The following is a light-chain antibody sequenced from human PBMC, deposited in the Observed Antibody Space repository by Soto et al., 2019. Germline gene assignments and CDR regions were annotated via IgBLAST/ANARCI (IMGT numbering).Light chain of an antibody. Sequence: DIQMTQSPSTLSASVGDRVTITCRASQSISSWLAWYQQKPGKAPKLLIYKASSLESGVPSRFSGSGSGTEFTLTISSLQPDDFATYYCQQYNSYSHGTLGQGTKVDIK. CDR2: KAS. V-gene: IGKV1-5*03. CDR3: QQYNSYSHGT. J-gene: IGKJ1*01. CDR1: QSISSW.